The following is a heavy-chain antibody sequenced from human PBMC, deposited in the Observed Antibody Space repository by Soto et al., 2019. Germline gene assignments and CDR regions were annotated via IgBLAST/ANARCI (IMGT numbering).Heavy chain of an antibody. CDR3: ARGAGRAGTPDY. D-gene: IGHD1-7*01. CDR2: IYYSGRT. J-gene: IGHJ4*02. Sequence: QVQLQESGPGLVKPSETLSLTCTVSGGSVSSGSYYWSWLRPPPGKGLEWIGYIYYSGRTNYNPPLKSRVTITVETSKDQCCLKLSAVTAADTAVYYCARGAGRAGTPDYWGQGTLVTVSS. V-gene: IGHV4-61*01. CDR1: GGSVSSGSYY.